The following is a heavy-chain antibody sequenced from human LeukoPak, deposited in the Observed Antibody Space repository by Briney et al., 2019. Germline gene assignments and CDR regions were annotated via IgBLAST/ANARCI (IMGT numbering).Heavy chain of an antibody. CDR1: GFTFSSYG. D-gene: IGHD3-3*01. Sequence: GGSLRLSCAASGFTFSSYGMHWVRQAPGKGLEWVAVISYDGSNKYYADSVKGRFTISRDNSKNTLYLQMNSLRAEDTAVYYCAKGSIYLWSGPDYWGQGTLVTVSS. CDR2: ISYDGSNK. CDR3: AKGSIYLWSGPDY. J-gene: IGHJ4*02. V-gene: IGHV3-30*18.